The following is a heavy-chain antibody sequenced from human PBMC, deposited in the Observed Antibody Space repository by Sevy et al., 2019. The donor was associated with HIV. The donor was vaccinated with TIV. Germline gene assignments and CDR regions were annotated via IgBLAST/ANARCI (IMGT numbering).Heavy chain of an antibody. CDR1: GLTLNNYA. D-gene: IGHD4-17*01. J-gene: IGHJ4*02. CDR3: VHHYGDYGSGN. CDR2: INLNGENK. Sequence: GGSLRLSCAASGLTLNNYAVSWVRQAPGKGLEWVSIINLNGENKFYADSVKGRFTISRDNFKNMIYLEMKSLRAEDTAVYYCVHHYGDYGSGNWGQGTLVTVSS. V-gene: IGHV3-23*01.